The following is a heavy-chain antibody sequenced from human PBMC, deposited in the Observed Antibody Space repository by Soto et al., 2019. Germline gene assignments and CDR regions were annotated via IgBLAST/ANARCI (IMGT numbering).Heavy chain of an antibody. D-gene: IGHD6-13*01. CDR2: IWNDGNGY. J-gene: IGHJ6*02. V-gene: IGHV3-33*01. CDR3: ARRQVSPPTRGAASARGGMDV. Sequence: QVQLVESGGGVVQPGRSLRLSCAASGFTFNNYGMHWVRQAPGKGLEWVAVIWNDGNGYYYANSVKGRFTISRDNSKNTLYRQRSSLTAEDTAVYYCARRQVSPPTRGAASARGGMDVWGQGTTVTVSS. CDR1: GFTFNNYG.